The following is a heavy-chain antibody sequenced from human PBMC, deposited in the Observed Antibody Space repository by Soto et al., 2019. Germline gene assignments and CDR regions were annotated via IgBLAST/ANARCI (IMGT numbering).Heavy chain of an antibody. J-gene: IGHJ5*02. CDR3: ARDGDSNSWFDP. Sequence: GASVKVSCKASGGTFSSYAISWVRQAPGQGLEWMGGIIPIFCTANYAQKFQGRVTITADESTSTAYIELSSLRFEDTAVYYCARDGDSNSWFDPWGQGTLVTVSS. CDR2: IIPIFCTA. V-gene: IGHV1-69*13. CDR1: GGTFSSYA. D-gene: IGHD4-4*01.